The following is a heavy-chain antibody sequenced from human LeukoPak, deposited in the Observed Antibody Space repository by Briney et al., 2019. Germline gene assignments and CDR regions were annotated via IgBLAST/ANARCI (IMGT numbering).Heavy chain of an antibody. J-gene: IGHJ5*02. CDR1: GYTFTSYG. D-gene: IGHD3-3*01. CDR3: ARNLMGITIFGVVIFPSNGEFDP. Sequence: ASVKVSCKASGYTFTSYGISWVRQAPGQGLEWMGRINPNSGGTNYAQKFQGRVTMTRDTSISTAYMELSRLRSDDTAVYYCARNLMGITIFGVVIFPSNGEFDPWGQGTLVTVSS. CDR2: INPNSGGT. V-gene: IGHV1-2*06.